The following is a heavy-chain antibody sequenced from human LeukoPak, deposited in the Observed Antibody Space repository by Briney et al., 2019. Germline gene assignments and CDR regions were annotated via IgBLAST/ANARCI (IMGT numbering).Heavy chain of an antibody. CDR3: ASSNPEGAFDI. CDR1: GGSISSYY. Sequence: SETLSLTCTVSGGSISSYYWSWIRQPPGKGLEWIGYIYYSGSTNYNPSLKSRVTISVDTSKNQCSLKLSSVTAADTAVYYCASSNPEGAFDIWGQGTMVTVSS. D-gene: IGHD1-14*01. J-gene: IGHJ3*02. V-gene: IGHV4-59*08. CDR2: IYYSGST.